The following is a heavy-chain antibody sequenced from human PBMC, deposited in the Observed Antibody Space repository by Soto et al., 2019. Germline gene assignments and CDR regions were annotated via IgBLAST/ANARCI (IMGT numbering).Heavy chain of an antibody. CDR3: ARDRVESRYPEDFQH. Sequence: EVQLVESGGGLIQPGGSLRLSCAASGFTVSSNYMSWVRQAPGKGLEWVSVIYSGGSTYYADSVKVRFTISRDNSKHTLYLEMSSLRAADTAVYYCARDRVESRYPEDFQHLGQGTLVTVSS. V-gene: IGHV3-53*01. CDR2: IYSGGST. CDR1: GFTVSSNY. D-gene: IGHD3-16*02. J-gene: IGHJ1*01.